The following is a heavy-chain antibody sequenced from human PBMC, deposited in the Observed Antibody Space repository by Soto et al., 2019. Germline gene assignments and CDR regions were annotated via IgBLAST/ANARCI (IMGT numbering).Heavy chain of an antibody. CDR1: GGTFSSYT. J-gene: IGHJ6*02. D-gene: IGHD2-15*01. CDR2: IIPILGIA. CDR3: ARARVAARDYYYYGMDV. V-gene: IGHV1-69*02. Sequence: SVKVSCKASGGTFSSYTISWVRQAPGQGLEWMGRIIPILGIANYAQKFQGRVTITADKSTSTAYMELSSLRSEDTAVYYCARARVAARDYYYYGMDVWGQGTTVTVSS.